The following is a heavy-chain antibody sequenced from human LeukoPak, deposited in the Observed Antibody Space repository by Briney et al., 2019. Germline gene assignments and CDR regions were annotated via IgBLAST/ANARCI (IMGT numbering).Heavy chain of an antibody. CDR1: GYTFIDYY. J-gene: IGHJ4*02. Sequence: ASVKASCEASGYTFIDYYIHWVRQAPGQGLEWMGWINPNSGGTNYAQKLQGRVTMTRDTSISTAYMELSRVTSDDTAVYYCARGAGSFYLARFDYWDQGRLVTVPS. D-gene: IGHD2/OR15-2a*01. CDR2: INPNSGGT. CDR3: ARGAGSFYLARFDY. V-gene: IGHV1-2*02.